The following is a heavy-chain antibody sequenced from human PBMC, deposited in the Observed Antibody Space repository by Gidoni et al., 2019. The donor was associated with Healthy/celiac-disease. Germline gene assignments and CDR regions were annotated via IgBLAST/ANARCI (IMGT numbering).Heavy chain of an antibody. Sequence: QVTLKESGPALVKPTQTLTLTCTFSGFSLSTSGMRVSWIRQPPGKALEWLARIDWDDDKFYSTSLKTRLTISKDTSKNQVVLTMTNMDPVDTATYYCARTRMYYGRDWPNLYYFDYWGQGTLVTVSS. CDR1: GFSLSTSGMR. J-gene: IGHJ4*02. CDR3: ARTRMYYGRDWPNLYYFDY. D-gene: IGHD3-16*01. CDR2: IDWDDDK. V-gene: IGHV2-70*04.